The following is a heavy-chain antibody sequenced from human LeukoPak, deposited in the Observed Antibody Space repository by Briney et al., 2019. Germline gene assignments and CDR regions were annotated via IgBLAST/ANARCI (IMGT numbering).Heavy chain of an antibody. CDR1: GFTFSIYS. D-gene: IGHD6-6*01. CDR3: IAARGNDY. Sequence: GGSLRLSGAASGFTFSIYSMNWVRQAPGKGLEGVSYLSSSSSTIYYADSVKGRFTISRDNAKNSLYLQMNSLRAEDTAVYYCIAARGNDYWGQGTLVTVSS. J-gene: IGHJ4*02. CDR2: LSSSSSTI. V-gene: IGHV3-48*04.